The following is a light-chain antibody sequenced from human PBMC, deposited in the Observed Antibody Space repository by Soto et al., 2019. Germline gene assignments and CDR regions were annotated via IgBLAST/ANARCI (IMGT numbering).Light chain of an antibody. CDR3: GSFTTSNPVV. J-gene: IGLJ2*01. Sequence: QSVLTQTASVSGSPGQSITISCTGTSSDVGSYPYVSWYQQHPGKAPKLMIYDVNSRPSGVSNRFSGSKSGNTASLTISGLQAEDEADYYCGSFTTSNPVVFGGGTKLTVL. CDR2: DVN. CDR1: SSDVGSYPY. V-gene: IGLV2-14*03.